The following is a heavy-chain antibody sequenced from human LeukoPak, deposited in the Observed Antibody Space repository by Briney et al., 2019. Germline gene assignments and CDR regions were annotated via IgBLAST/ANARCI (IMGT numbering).Heavy chain of an antibody. J-gene: IGHJ4*02. CDR2: ISYDGSNK. CDR3: AKHATGNDAGDY. Sequence: HPGGSLRLSCAASGFTFSSYGMHWVRQAPGKGLEWVAVISYDGSNKYYADSVKGRFTISRDNSKNTLYLQMNSLRAEDTAVYYCAKHATGNDAGDYWGQGTLVTVSS. D-gene: IGHD1-1*01. CDR1: GFTFSSYG. V-gene: IGHV3-30*18.